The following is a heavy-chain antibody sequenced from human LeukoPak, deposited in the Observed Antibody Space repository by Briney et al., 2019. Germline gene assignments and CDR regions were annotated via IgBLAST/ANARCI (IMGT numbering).Heavy chain of an antibody. CDR1: GYTFTAFP. CDR3: ARDGSNWSSLHF. J-gene: IGHJ4*02. Sequence: ASVKVSCKASGYTFTAFPIHWVRHAPGQGLEWMGRIHPNSGDTNYVQRFQGRVTMTRDTSINTVFLDLSRLRSDDTAVYYCARDGSNWSSLHFWGQGTLVTVSS. CDR2: IHPNSGDT. V-gene: IGHV1-2*06. D-gene: IGHD6-13*01.